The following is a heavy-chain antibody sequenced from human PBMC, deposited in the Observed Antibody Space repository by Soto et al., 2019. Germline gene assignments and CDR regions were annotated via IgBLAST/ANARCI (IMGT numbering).Heavy chain of an antibody. D-gene: IGHD1-26*01. Sequence: QVQLVQSGAEVKKPGSSVKVSCKASGGTFSSYSINWVRQAPGQGLEWMGEIIPIFGTANYAQKFQGRVTITADESTSTAYMALSSLRSEETAVYYCARDCGMPSGGIDYWGQGALGTVAS. J-gene: IGHJ4*02. CDR3: ARDCGMPSGGIDY. V-gene: IGHV1-69*01. CDR2: IIPIFGTA. CDR1: GGTFSSYS.